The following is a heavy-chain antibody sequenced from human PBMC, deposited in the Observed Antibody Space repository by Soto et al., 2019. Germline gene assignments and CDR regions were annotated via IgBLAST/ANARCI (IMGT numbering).Heavy chain of an antibody. J-gene: IGHJ6*02. V-gene: IGHV3-30*18. Sequence: HPGGSLRLSCAASGFTFSSYGMHWVRQAPGKGLEWVAVISYDGSNKYYADSVKGRFTISRDNSKNTLYLQMNSLRAGDTAVYYCAKDLINYDFWSGYYRRDYGMDVWGQGTTVTVSS. CDR3: AKDLINYDFWSGYYRRDYGMDV. CDR2: ISYDGSNK. D-gene: IGHD3-3*01. CDR1: GFTFSSYG.